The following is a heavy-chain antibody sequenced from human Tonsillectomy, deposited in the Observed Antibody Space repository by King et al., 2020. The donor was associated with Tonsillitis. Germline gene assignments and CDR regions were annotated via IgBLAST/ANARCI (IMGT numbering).Heavy chain of an antibody. D-gene: IGHD3-22*01. CDR3: ARGRRGDSGGYYKDLYWNY. CDR2: IYSSWST. Sequence: VQLQESGPGLVKPSETLSLTCTVSGGSISSYYWSWIRQPPGKGLEWIGYIYSSWSTNYNPSLKSRVTISVDTSKNQFSLKLSSVTAADTAVYYCARGRRGDSGGYYKDLYWNYWGQGTLVTVSS. CDR1: GGSISSYY. V-gene: IGHV4-59*01. J-gene: IGHJ4*02.